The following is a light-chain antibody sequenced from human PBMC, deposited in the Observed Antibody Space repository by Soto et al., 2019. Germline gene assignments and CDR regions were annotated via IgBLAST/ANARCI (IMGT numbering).Light chain of an antibody. Sequence: EIVLTQSPATLSLSPGEIATLSCRASPSVSSYLAWYQQKPGQAPRLLIYDASNRATGIPARFSGSGSGTDFTLTISSLEPEDFAVYYCQQRGTFGQGTKVEIK. V-gene: IGKV3-11*01. CDR1: PSVSSY. CDR2: DAS. CDR3: QQRGT. J-gene: IGKJ1*01.